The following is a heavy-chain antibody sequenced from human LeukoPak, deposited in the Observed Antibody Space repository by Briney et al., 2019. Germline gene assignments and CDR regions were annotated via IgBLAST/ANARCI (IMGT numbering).Heavy chain of an antibody. CDR3: AKEGRAYYFDY. CDR1: GFTFSSYS. CDR2: ISWNSDTI. Sequence: PGGSLRLSCAASGFTFSSYSMNWVRQAPGKGLEWVSGISWNSDTIGYADSVKGRFTISRDNAKNSLYLQMNSLRAEDMALYYCAKEGRAYYFDYWGQGTLVTVSS. J-gene: IGHJ4*02. V-gene: IGHV3-9*03.